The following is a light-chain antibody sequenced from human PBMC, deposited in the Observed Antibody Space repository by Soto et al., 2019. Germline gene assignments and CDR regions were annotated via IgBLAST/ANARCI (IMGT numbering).Light chain of an antibody. CDR1: SSDVGGYNY. Sequence: QSVLTQPPSASGSPGQSVTISCTGTSSDVGGYNYVSWYQQHRGKAPKLMISEVSKRPSGVPDRFSGSKSGNTASLTVSGLQAEDEADYYCSSFAGNNNLVFGGGTKLTVL. V-gene: IGLV2-8*01. J-gene: IGLJ2*01. CDR2: EVS. CDR3: SSFAGNNNLV.